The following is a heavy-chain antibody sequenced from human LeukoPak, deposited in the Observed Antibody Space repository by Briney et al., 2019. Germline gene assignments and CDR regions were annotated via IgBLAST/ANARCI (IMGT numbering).Heavy chain of an antibody. V-gene: IGHV3-30*18. D-gene: IGHD1-14*01. CDR2: ISYDGRNE. J-gene: IGHJ4*02. Sequence: PGRSLRLSCAASGFTFSDYGMLWVRQPPGKGLEWVAVISYDGRNEHYADSVKGRFTISRDNSKNTVFLQMNTLRTEDTAVYFCAKDKPIDYWGQGTLVTVSS. CDR3: AKDKPIDY. CDR1: GFTFSDYG.